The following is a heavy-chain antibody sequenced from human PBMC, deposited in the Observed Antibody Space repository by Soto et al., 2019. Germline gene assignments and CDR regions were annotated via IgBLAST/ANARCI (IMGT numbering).Heavy chain of an antibody. Sequence: QVQLVQSGAEVKKPESSVKVSCKASGGTFSSYAISWVRQAPAQGLEWMGGIIPILGSAKYAQKFQDRVTITADESTSTTYMELSSLRSEDAAVYYCASRERVDAFDIWGQGTMVTVSS. D-gene: IGHD1-26*01. V-gene: IGHV1-69*01. CDR2: IIPILGSA. CDR1: GGTFSSYA. CDR3: ASRERVDAFDI. J-gene: IGHJ3*02.